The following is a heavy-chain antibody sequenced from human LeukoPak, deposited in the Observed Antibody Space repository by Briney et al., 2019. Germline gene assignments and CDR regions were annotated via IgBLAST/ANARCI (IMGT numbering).Heavy chain of an antibody. CDR2: IYPGDSDT. J-gene: IGHJ6*02. CDR1: GYSFTSYW. Sequence: GESLKISCKGSGYSFTSYWIGWVRQMLGKGLEWMGIIYPGDSDTRYSPSFQGQVTISADKSISTAYLQWSSLKASDTAMYYCARHTAAAGTCRYYYGMDVWGQGTTVTVSS. D-gene: IGHD6-13*01. V-gene: IGHV5-51*01. CDR3: ARHTAAAGTCRYYYGMDV.